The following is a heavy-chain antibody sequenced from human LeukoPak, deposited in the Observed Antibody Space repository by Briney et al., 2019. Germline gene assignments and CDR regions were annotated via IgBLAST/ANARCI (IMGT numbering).Heavy chain of an antibody. CDR1: GYAFTSYY. Sequence: ASVKVSCKASGYAFTSYYMHWVRQAPGQGLEWMGIINPSGGSTSYAQKFQGRVTMTRDMSTSTVYMELSSLRSEDTAVYYCARLRLGYSSSWYLEGHIFEGYYYYYMDVWGKGTTVTVSS. J-gene: IGHJ6*03. CDR2: INPSGGST. D-gene: IGHD6-13*01. CDR3: ARLRLGYSSSWYLEGHIFEGYYYYYMDV. V-gene: IGHV1-46*01.